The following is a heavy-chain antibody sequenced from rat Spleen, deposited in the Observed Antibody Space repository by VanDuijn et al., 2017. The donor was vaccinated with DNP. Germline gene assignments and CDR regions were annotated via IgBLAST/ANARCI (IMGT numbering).Heavy chain of an antibody. V-gene: IGHV2-6*01. CDR1: GFSLTSYN. Sequence: QVQLKESGPGLVQPSQTLSLTCTVAGFSLTSYNVHWVRQPPGKGLEWIAAMSSGGDTYFNSALKSRLSISRDTSKSQVFLQMNSLQTEDTAIYFCTRDRPNYGGYSDIWFAYWGQGTLVTVSS. CDR3: TRDRPNYGGYSDIWFAY. D-gene: IGHD1-11*01. J-gene: IGHJ3*01. CDR2: MSSGGDT.